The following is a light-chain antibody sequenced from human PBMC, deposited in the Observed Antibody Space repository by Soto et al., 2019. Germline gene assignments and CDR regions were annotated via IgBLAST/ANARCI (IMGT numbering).Light chain of an antibody. V-gene: IGKV3-20*01. J-gene: IGKJ1*01. CDR3: QHYVTSLTT. CDR1: QRVTSNY. Sequence: EIVWTQSPGTLSLSPGERATLSCGASQRVTSNYLAWYQQKPGQAPRLLIYGSSTRATGIPDRFTGSGSGTDFTLTISRLETEDLAVYYCQHYVTSLTTFGQGTKVDIK. CDR2: GSS.